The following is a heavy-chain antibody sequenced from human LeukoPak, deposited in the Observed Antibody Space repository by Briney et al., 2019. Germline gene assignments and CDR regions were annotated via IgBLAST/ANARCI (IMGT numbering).Heavy chain of an antibody. V-gene: IGHV1-2*02. CDR1: GYTFTGYY. CDR3: ARDRTTVTIFDY. Sequence: ASVKVSCKASGYTFTGYYMHWVRQAPGQGLEWMGCINPNTGGTNYVQRLQGRVTLTTDTSMKTAYMDLTSLRSDDTAVYYCARDRTTVTIFDYWGQGTLVTVSS. J-gene: IGHJ4*02. D-gene: IGHD4-17*01. CDR2: INPNTGGT.